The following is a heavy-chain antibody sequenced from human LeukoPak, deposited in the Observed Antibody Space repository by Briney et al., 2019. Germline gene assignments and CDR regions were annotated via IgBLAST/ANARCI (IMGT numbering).Heavy chain of an antibody. V-gene: IGHV4-39*07. J-gene: IGHJ4*02. Sequence: SETLSLTCTVSGGSISSSSYYWGWIRQPPGKGLEWIGSIYYSGSTYYNPSLKSRVTISVDTSKNQFSLKLSSVTAADTAVYYCARGGIAVAGTDFDYWGQGTLVTVSS. D-gene: IGHD6-19*01. CDR1: GGSISSSSYY. CDR3: ARGGIAVAGTDFDY. CDR2: IYYSGST.